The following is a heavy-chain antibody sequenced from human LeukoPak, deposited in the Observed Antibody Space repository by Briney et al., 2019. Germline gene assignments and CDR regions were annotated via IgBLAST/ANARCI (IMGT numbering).Heavy chain of an antibody. CDR2: IYYSGST. Sequence: SETLSLTCTVSGGSISSGDYYWSWIRQPPGKGLEWIGYIYYSGSTYYNPSLKSRVTISVDTSKNQFSLKLSSVTAADTAVYYCARGVEDYYVSSGAFDIWGQGTVVTVSS. CDR1: GGSISSGDYY. V-gene: IGHV4-30-4*01. D-gene: IGHD3-22*01. CDR3: ARGVEDYYVSSGAFDI. J-gene: IGHJ3*02.